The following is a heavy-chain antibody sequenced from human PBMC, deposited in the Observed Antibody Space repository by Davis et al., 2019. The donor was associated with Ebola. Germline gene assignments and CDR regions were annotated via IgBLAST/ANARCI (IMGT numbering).Heavy chain of an antibody. Sequence: ASVKVSCKASGYTFTGYYMHWVRQAPGQGLEWMGRINPNSGGTNYAQKFQGRVTMTRDTSISTAYMELSRLRSDDTAVYYCARRGRYDFWSGYPLDYWGQGTLVTVSS. D-gene: IGHD3-3*01. CDR2: INPNSGGT. V-gene: IGHV1-2*06. CDR1: GYTFTGYY. J-gene: IGHJ4*02. CDR3: ARRGRYDFWSGYPLDY.